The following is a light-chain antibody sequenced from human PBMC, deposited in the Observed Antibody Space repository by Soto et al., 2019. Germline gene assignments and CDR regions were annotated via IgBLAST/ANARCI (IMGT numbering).Light chain of an antibody. J-gene: IGKJ5*01. CDR1: QSISTY. Sequence: DIQMTQSPSSLSASVGNRVTITCRASQSISTYLNWYQKKPGKAPNLLIYDASRLQSGVTSRFSGSGGGTDFTLSISSVQPDDFATYFCQQSDMDPITFAQGTKLEI. CDR2: DAS. V-gene: IGKV1-39*01. CDR3: QQSDMDPIT.